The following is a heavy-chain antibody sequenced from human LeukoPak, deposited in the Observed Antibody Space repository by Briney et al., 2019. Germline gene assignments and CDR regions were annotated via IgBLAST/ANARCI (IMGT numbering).Heavy chain of an antibody. CDR2: IKQDGSDK. V-gene: IGHV3-7*01. J-gene: IGHJ4*02. CDR1: GFTFSSYA. D-gene: IGHD6-19*01. Sequence: PGGSLRLSCAASGFTFSSYAMSWVRQAPGKGLEWVATIKQDGSDKKYVDSVKGRFTISRDNAKNSLYLQMNSLRTEDTAVYYCARDLDSTGWYELVYWGQGTLVTVSS. CDR3: ARDLDSTGWYELVY.